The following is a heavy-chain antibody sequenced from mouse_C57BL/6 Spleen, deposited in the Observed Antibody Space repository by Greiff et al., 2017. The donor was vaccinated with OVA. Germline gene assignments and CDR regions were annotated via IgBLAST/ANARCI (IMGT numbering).Heavy chain of an antibody. CDR1: GYTFTDYN. J-gene: IGHJ1*03. V-gene: IGHV1-18*01. CDR3: ARRGITTVVATNFDV. D-gene: IGHD1-1*01. Sequence: DVQLQGSGPELVKPGASVKIPCKASGYTFTDYNMDWAKQSHGKSLEWIGDINPNNGGTIYNQKFKGKATLTVDKSSSTAYMELRSLTSEDTAVYYCARRGITTVVATNFDVWGTGTTVTVSS. CDR2: INPNNGGT.